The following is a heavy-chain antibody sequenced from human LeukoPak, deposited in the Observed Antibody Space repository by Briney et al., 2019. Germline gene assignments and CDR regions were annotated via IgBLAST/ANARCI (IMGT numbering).Heavy chain of an antibody. J-gene: IGHJ4*02. CDR1: GGTFSSYA. D-gene: IGHD6-6*01. V-gene: IGHV1-69*13. CDR2: IIPIFGTA. Sequence: GASVKVSCKASGGTFSSYAISWVRQAPGQGLEWMGGIIPIFGTANYAQKFQGRVAITADESTSTAYMELSSLRSEDTAVYYCARAPGMGGIAARPPGYWGQGTLVTVSS. CDR3: ARAPGMGGIAARPPGY.